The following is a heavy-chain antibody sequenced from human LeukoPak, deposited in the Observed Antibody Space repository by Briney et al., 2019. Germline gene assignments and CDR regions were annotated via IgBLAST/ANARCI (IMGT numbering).Heavy chain of an antibody. Sequence: SVKVSCKASGGTFSSYAISWVRQAPGQGLEWMGGIIPIIGTANYAQKFQGRVTITADESTSTAYMELSSLRSEDTAVYYCARGNVEDYYYYYYGMDVWGQGTTVTVSS. CDR1: GGTFSSYA. J-gene: IGHJ6*02. CDR2: IIPIIGTA. V-gene: IGHV1-69*01. CDR3: ARGNVEDYYYYYYGMDV. D-gene: IGHD3-16*01.